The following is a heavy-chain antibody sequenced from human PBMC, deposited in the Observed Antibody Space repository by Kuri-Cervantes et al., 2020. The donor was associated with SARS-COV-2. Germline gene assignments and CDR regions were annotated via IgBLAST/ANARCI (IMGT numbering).Heavy chain of an antibody. Sequence: SLKISCAASGFTFDDYAMHWVRQAPGKGLEWVSGISWNSGSIGYADSVKGRFTISRDNAKNSLYLQMNSLRAEDTALHYCAKESWYEDSRLGYFDLWGRGTLVIVSS. CDR3: AKESWYEDSRLGYFDL. CDR2: ISWNSGSI. V-gene: IGHV3-9*01. J-gene: IGHJ2*01. D-gene: IGHD2-15*01. CDR1: GFTFDDYA.